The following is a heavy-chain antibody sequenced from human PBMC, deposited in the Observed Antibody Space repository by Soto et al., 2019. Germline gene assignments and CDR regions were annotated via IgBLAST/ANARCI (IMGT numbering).Heavy chain of an antibody. V-gene: IGHV3-30-3*01. J-gene: IGHJ6*02. D-gene: IGHD1-7*01. CDR3: ASSRTSLELPYYYYGMDV. Sequence: GGSLRLSCAASGFTFSSYAMHWVRQAPGKGLEWVAVISYDGSNKYYADSVKGRFTISRDNSKNTLYLQMNSLRAEDTAVYYCASSRTSLELPYYYYGMDVWGQGTTVTVSS. CDR1: GFTFSSYA. CDR2: ISYDGSNK.